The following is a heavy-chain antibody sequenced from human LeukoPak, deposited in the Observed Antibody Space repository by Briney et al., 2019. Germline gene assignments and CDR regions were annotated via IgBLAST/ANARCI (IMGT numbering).Heavy chain of an antibody. D-gene: IGHD4-23*01. J-gene: IGHJ4*02. CDR1: GGSFSGYY. CDR3: ARYGGSLPYYFDY. Sequence: SETLSLTCAVYGGSFSGYYWGWIRQPPGKGLEWIGEINHSGSTNYNPSLKSRVTISVDTSKNQFSLKLSSVTAADTAVYYCARYGGSLPYYFDYWGQGTLVTVSS. V-gene: IGHV4-34*01. CDR2: INHSGST.